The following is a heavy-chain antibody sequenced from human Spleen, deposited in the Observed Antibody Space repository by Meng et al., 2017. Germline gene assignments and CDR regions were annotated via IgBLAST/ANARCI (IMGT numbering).Heavy chain of an antibody. V-gene: IGHV6-1*01. Sequence: QVHAPPSGPGLGKPSQHLPPTCATSGDSVSRNSAAWNLIRQSPSGGLEWLGRTYYRSKWYNDYAVSVKSRITINPDTSKNQFSLQLNSVTPEDTAVYYCARVGDYADAFDIWGQGTMVTVSS. CDR2: TYYRSKWYN. CDR3: ARVGDYADAFDI. CDR1: GDSVSRNSAA. J-gene: IGHJ3*02. D-gene: IGHD4-17*01.